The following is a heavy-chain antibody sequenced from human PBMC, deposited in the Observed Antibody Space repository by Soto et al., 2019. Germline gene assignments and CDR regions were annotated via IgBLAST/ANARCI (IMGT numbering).Heavy chain of an antibody. Sequence: QVQLQESGPGLVKPSETLSLTCTVSGGSITSYYWSWIRQPAGKGLGWIGRMHTSGSSNYNPSLKSTVTMSVDTSKNPFSLKLSSVTAADTDVYYCARSGSYYDSRAFDIWGQGTMVTVSS. J-gene: IGHJ3*02. V-gene: IGHV4-4*07. D-gene: IGHD1-26*01. CDR1: GGSITSYY. CDR3: ARSGSYYDSRAFDI. CDR2: MHTSGSS.